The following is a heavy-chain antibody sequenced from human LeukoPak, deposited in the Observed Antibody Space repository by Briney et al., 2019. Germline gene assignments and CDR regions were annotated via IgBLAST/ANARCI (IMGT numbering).Heavy chain of an antibody. CDR1: GFSFRSYA. D-gene: IGHD3-10*01. CDR2: ISGSGGST. V-gene: IGHV3-23*01. J-gene: IGHJ4*02. Sequence: GGSLRLSCAASGFSFRSYAMGWVRQAPGKGLEWVSGISGSGGSTYYADPVKGRFTISRDNSKNTLYLQMNSLRAEDTAVYYCAKGPGRYYGWGSFPLFDYWGQGTLVTVSS. CDR3: AKGPGRYYGWGSFPLFDY.